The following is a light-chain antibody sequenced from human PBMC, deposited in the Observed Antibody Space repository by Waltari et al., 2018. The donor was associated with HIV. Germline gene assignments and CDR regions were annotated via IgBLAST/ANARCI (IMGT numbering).Light chain of an antibody. Sequence: HSALTQPASVSASPGQSITISCTGTNSAFGISNYVSWYQQHPVKVHKVSLYEVVSRPSGFSHRFACSQSGNTASLTISGLQAEDEADYYCSSYTSNDTVLFGGGTKVTVL. CDR3: SSYTSNDTVL. J-gene: IGLJ2*01. CDR1: NSAFGISNY. CDR2: EVV. V-gene: IGLV2-14*01.